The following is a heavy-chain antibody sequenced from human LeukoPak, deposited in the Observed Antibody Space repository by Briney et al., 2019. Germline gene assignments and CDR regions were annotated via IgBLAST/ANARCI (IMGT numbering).Heavy chain of an antibody. CDR1: GYTFTSNY. J-gene: IGHJ6*02. CDR3: AIPNCSSTSCYAGMDV. Sequence: ASVKVSCKASGYTFTSNYMHWARQAPGQGLEWMGIINPSGGSTSYAQKFQGRVTMTRDTSTSTVYMELSSLTSEDTAVYYCAIPNCSSTSCYAGMDVWGQGTTVTVSS. D-gene: IGHD2-2*01. CDR2: INPSGGST. V-gene: IGHV1-46*01.